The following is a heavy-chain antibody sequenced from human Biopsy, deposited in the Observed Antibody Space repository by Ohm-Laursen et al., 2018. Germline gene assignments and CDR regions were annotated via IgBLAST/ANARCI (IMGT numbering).Heavy chain of an antibody. CDR1: GNTFATYH. J-gene: IGHJ6*02. Sequence: ASVKVSCQASGNTFATYHIHWVRQAPGQGLEWMGVISPSGASTSFSQKFQGRITMTRDTSTGTVYMDLDSLGSEDTAVYYCARAGVGSDGTDSYYYGMDVWGPGTTVTVSS. D-gene: IGHD5-24*01. CDR2: ISPSGAST. CDR3: ARAGVGSDGTDSYYYGMDV. V-gene: IGHV1-46*01.